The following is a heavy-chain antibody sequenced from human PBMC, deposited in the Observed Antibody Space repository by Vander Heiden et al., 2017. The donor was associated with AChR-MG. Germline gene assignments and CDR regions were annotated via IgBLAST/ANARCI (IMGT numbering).Heavy chain of an antibody. CDR2: IIPIFGTA. D-gene: IGHD2-21*02. J-gene: IGHJ4*02. V-gene: IGHV1-69*06. CDR1: AGTFSSYA. CDR3: ARDRRGGNSDFDY. Sequence: VQRGQSGAEVTKPGSSVKVSCTASAGTFSSYAISWVRQAPGRGLEWMGGIIPIFGTANYAQKFQGRVTITADKSTSTAYMELSSLRSEDTAVYYCARDRRGGNSDFDYWGQGTLVTVSS.